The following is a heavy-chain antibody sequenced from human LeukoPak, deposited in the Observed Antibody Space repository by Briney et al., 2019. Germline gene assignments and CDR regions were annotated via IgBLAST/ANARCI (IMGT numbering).Heavy chain of an antibody. CDR1: GYTFTSYA. D-gene: IGHD3-22*01. CDR3: ASSYYYDSSGYKPPGNDAFDI. V-gene: IGHV1-3*01. CDR2: INAGNGNT. Sequence: GASVKVSCKASGYTFTSYAMHWVRQAPGQRLEWMGWINAGNGNTKYSQKFQGRVTITRDTSASTAYMELSSLRSEDTAVYYCASSYYYDSSGYKPPGNDAFDIWGQGTMVTVSS. J-gene: IGHJ3*02.